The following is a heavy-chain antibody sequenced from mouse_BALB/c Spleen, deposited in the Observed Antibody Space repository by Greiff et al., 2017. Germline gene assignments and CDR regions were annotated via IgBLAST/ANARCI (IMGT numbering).Heavy chain of an antibody. CDR1: GYTFTSYW. J-gene: IGHJ3*01. CDR3: ALDSSGYTWFAY. V-gene: IGHV1-69*02. Sequence: VQLQQPGAELVKPGAPVKLSCKASGYTFTSYWMNWVKQRPGRGLEWIGRIDPSDSETHYNQKFKDKATLTVDKSSSTAYIQLSSLTSEDSAVYYCALDSSGYTWFAYWGQGTLVTVSA. D-gene: IGHD3-2*01. CDR2: IDPSDSET.